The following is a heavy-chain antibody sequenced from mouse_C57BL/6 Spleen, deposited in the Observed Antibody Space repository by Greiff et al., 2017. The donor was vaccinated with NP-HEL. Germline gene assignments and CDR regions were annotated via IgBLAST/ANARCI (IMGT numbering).Heavy chain of an antibody. V-gene: IGHV1-64*01. CDR2: IHPNSGST. CDR1: GYTFTSYW. J-gene: IGHJ1*03. D-gene: IGHD2-5*01. Sequence: QVQLQQPGAELVKPGASVKLSCKASGYTFTSYWMHWVKQRPGQGLEWIGMIHPNSGSTNYNEKFKSKATLTVDKSSSTAYMQLSSLTSEDSAVYYCARSDYSNYVWYFDVWGTGTTVTVSS. CDR3: ARSDYSNYVWYFDV.